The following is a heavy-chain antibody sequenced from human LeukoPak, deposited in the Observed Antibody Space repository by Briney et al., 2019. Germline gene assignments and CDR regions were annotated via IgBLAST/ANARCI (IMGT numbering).Heavy chain of an antibody. CDR3: TKGYYEPFDS. D-gene: IGHD3-22*01. J-gene: IGHJ4*02. CDR1: GGSISSYY. CDR2: IYYSGST. V-gene: IGHV4-59*01. Sequence: KPSETLSLTCTVSGGSISSYYWSWIRQPPGKGLEWIGYIYYSGSTNYNPSLKSRVTISVDTSKNQFSLRLTSVTAADSAMYCCTKGYYEPFDSWGQGTLVTVSS.